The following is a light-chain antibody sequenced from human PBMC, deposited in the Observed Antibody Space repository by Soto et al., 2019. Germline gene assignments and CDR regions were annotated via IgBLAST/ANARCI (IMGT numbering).Light chain of an antibody. Sequence: QSALTPPPSVSGSPGQSVTISCTGSSSDVGSNNRVSWYQQPPGTAPKFIIYEVSNRPSGVPDRFSGSKSGNTASLTISGLQAEDEADYYCSSYISSSSSVVFGGGTKLTVL. V-gene: IGLV2-18*02. CDR2: EVS. CDR3: SSYISSSSSVV. J-gene: IGLJ2*01. CDR1: SSDVGSNNR.